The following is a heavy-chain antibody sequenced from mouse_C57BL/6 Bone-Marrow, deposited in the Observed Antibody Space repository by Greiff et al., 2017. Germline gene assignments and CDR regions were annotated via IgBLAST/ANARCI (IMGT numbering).Heavy chain of an antibody. CDR2: IHPNSGST. CDR3: AINWDNAMDY. J-gene: IGHJ4*01. D-gene: IGHD4-1*02. CDR1: GYTFTSYW. V-gene: IGHV1-64*01. Sequence: VQLQQPGAELVKPGASVKLSCKASGYTFTSYWMHWVKQRPGQGLEWIGMIHPNSGSTNYNEKFKSKATLSVAKSSSTAYMQLSSLTSEDSAVYYCAINWDNAMDYWGQGTSVTVSS.